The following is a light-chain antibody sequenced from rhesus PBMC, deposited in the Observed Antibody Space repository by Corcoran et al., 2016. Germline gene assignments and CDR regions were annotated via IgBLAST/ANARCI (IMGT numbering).Light chain of an antibody. CDR1: SSDVGGYNY. CDR2: GVS. J-gene: IGLJ6*01. CDR3: CSYTTSSTDV. Sequence: QAAPTQPPSVSGSPGQSVTISCTGTSSDVGGYNYVSWYQQHPGKAPKLMIYGVSKRPSGVSDRFSGSKSGNTASLTISGLQAEDEAAYYCCSYTTSSTDVFGSGTKLTVL. V-gene: IGLV2S7*01.